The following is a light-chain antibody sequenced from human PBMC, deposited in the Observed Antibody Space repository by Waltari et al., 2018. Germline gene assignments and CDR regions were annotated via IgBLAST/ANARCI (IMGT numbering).Light chain of an antibody. J-gene: IGLJ2*01. V-gene: IGLV2-14*03. CDR3: SSHTSSRSLV. CDR1: TSDVGGYNF. CDR2: DVN. Sequence: QSALTQPASVSASPGQSITISCTGTTSDVGGYNFVSWYQQHPGKAPKLMIYDVNYRPSGVSYRFSGSKSGDTASLTISGLQAEDEGDYYCSSHTSSRSLVFGGGTKVTVL.